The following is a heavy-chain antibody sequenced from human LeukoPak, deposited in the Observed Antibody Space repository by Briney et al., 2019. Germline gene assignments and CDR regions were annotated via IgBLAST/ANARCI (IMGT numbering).Heavy chain of an antibody. Sequence: SETLSLTCTVSGGSISSSSYYWGWIRQPPGKGLEWIGSIYYSGSTYYNPSLKSRVTISVDTSKNQFSLKLSSVTAADTAVYYCARDSGSYSYFDYWGQETLVTVSS. J-gene: IGHJ4*02. CDR1: GGSISSSSYY. D-gene: IGHD1-26*01. V-gene: IGHV4-39*02. CDR2: IYYSGST. CDR3: ARDSGSYSYFDY.